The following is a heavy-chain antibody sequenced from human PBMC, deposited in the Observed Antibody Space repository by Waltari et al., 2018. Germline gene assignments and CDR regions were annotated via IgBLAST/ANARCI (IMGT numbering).Heavy chain of an antibody. CDR2: ISGYNGDT. CDR3: ARGDDILTGDYKGLDY. CDR1: GYTFTSTY. J-gene: IGHJ4*02. V-gene: IGHV1-18*04. Sequence: QVQLVQSGAEVKKPGASVKVSCKASGYTFTSTYIHWVRQAPGQGLEWMGLISGYNGDTNFAQNLQGRVTMTTDTSTRTAYMELKSLRSDDTAVYYCARGDDILTGDYKGLDYWGQGTLVTVSS. D-gene: IGHD3-9*01.